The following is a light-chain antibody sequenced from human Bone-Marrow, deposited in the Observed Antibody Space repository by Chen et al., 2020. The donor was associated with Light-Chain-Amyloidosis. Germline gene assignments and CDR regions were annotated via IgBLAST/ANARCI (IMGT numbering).Light chain of an antibody. CDR3: HSADSSGPYEVI. J-gene: IGLJ2*01. CDR1: DLPTKY. CDR2: RDT. Sequence: SYELTQPPSVSVSPGQTARLTCSGDDLPTKYAYWYQQKPGQAPVLGIHRDTERPSGIAARFSGSSSGTTATVTISGVQAEDEADYHCHSADSSGPYEVIFGGGTKLTVL. V-gene: IGLV3-25*03.